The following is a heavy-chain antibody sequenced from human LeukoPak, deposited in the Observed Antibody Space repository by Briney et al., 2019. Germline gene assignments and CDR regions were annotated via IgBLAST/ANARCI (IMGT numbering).Heavy chain of an antibody. V-gene: IGHV4-59*01. D-gene: IGHD3-10*01. CDR1: GGSISSYY. CDR3: ARDWRFGSYYYYGMDV. Sequence: SETLSLTCTVSGGSISSYYWSWIRQPPGKGLEWIGYIYYSGSTNYTPSLKSRVTISVDTSKNQFSLKLISVTAADTAVYYCARDWRFGSYYYYGMDVWGQGTTVTVSS. CDR2: IYYSGST. J-gene: IGHJ6*02.